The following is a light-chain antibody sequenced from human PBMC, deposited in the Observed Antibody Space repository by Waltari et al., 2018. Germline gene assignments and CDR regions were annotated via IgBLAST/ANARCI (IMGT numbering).Light chain of an antibody. J-gene: IGKJ1*01. CDR2: GAS. CDR1: QSISIN. Sequence: EIVMKQSPATPPVSPGERATLSCRASQSISINLDWSQPKPGQAPRLLFYGASIRATGIPARFSGSGSGTEFTLTINSMQSEAFAVYYCQQYNNWPLLFGQGTKVEIK. CDR3: QQYNNWPLL. V-gene: IGKV3-15*01.